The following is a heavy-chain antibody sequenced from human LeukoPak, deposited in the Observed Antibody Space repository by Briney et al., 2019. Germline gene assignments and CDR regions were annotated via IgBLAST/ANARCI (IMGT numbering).Heavy chain of an antibody. D-gene: IGHD6-13*01. CDR2: IYYSGST. CDR1: GGSISSSSYY. CDR3: ARFRQQQGAFDI. Sequence: SETLSLTCTVSGGSISSSSYYWGWIRQPPGKGLEWIGSIYYSGSTYYNPSLKSRVTISVDTSKNQCSLKLSSVTASDTAVYYCARFRQQQGAFDIWGQGTMVTVSS. J-gene: IGHJ3*02. V-gene: IGHV4-39*01.